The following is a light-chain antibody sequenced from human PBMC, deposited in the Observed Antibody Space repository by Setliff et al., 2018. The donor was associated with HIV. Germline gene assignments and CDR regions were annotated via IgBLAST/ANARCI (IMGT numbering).Light chain of an antibody. J-gene: IGLJ1*01. CDR1: SNDIGFYDY. CDR3: SSYAGRNNYV. Sequence: SALTQPPSASGSVGQSVTISCTGTSNDIGFYDYVSWYQQHPGKAPKLIIYEVSKRPSGVPDRFSGSKSVNTASLTVSGLQAEDEADYYCSSYAGRNNYVFGTGTKVTVL. CDR2: EVS. V-gene: IGLV2-8*01.